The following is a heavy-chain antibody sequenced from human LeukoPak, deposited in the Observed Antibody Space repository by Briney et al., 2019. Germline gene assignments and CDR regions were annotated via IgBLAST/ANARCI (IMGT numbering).Heavy chain of an antibody. J-gene: IGHJ4*02. CDR2: INPNSDGT. CDR3: ARDAGDPNFDY. CDR1: GYSFTGYY. D-gene: IGHD7-27*01. V-gene: IGHV1-2*02. Sequence: ASVKVSCKASGYSFTGYYMHWVRQAPGQGLEWMGWINPNSDGTKYAKKFQDRATMTRDTSISTAYMELSSLRSDDTAVYYCARDAGDPNFDYWGQGTLVTVSS.